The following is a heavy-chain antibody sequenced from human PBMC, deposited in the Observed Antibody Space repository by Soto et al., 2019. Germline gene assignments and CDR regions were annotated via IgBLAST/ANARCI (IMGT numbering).Heavy chain of an antibody. V-gene: IGHV1-58*01. D-gene: IGHD1-7*01. Sequence: GASVKVSCKASGFTFTSCAVQWVRQARGQRLEWIGWIVVGSGNTNYAQKFQERVTITRDMSTSTAYMELSSLRSEDTAVYYCAGHWNYRPYYYYGMDVWGQGTTVTVSS. CDR2: IVVGSGNT. CDR3: AGHWNYRPYYYYGMDV. J-gene: IGHJ6*02. CDR1: GFTFTSCA.